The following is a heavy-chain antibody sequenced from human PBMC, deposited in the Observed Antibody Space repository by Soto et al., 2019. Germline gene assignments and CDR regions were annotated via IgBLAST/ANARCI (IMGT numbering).Heavy chain of an antibody. CDR2: VYYTGST. V-gene: IGHV4-59*01. D-gene: IGHD6-19*01. CDR3: ARSVAVPGAHIAY. CDR1: GGSISGSY. J-gene: IGHJ4*02. Sequence: SETLSLTCSVSGGSISGSYWSWIRQSPGKGLEWLGYVYYTGSTNYSPSLRSRVSISVDTSKNEFSLRLSSVTAADTAVYFCARSVAVPGAHIAYWGQGTQVTVSS.